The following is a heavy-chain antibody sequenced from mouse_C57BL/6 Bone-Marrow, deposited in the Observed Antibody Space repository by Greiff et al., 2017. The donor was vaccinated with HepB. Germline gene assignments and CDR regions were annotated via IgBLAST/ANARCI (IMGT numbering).Heavy chain of an antibody. J-gene: IGHJ3*01. D-gene: IGHD2-4*01. CDR3: ARREGVYYDYDEGFAY. V-gene: IGHV8-12*01. Sequence: QVTLKECGPGILQSSQTLSLTCSFSGFSLSTSGMGVSWIRQPSGKGLEWLAHIYWDDDKRYNPSLKSRLTISKDTSRNQVFLKITSVDTADTATYYCARREGVYYDYDEGFAYWGQGTLVTVSA. CDR2: IYWDDDK. CDR1: GFSLSTSGMG.